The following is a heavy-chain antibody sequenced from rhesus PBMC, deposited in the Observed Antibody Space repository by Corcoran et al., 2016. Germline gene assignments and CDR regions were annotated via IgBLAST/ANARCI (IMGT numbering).Heavy chain of an antibody. CDR2: SDPHDPPA. Sequence: EVQLVQSGAEAKRPGESLKISCKTSGYSFTSYWISWVRQMPGKGLEWMGPSDPHDPPAGCSPSFQGQVTISAAKSLTTAYLQWSSLKAADSATYYCAKRNWNDWSLDYWGQGILVTVSS. J-gene: IGHJ4*01. D-gene: IGHD1-32*01. CDR3: AKRNWNDWSLDY. V-gene: IGHV5-2*01. CDR1: GYSFTSYW.